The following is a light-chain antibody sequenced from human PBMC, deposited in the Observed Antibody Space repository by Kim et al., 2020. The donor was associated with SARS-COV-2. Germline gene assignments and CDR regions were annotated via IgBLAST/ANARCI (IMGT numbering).Light chain of an antibody. V-gene: IGKV1-NL1*01. Sequence: VGDPVTITCRASQGVSNSLAWYQHKPGKAPKLLMYGASRLQSGVPSRFSGSGSGTDYTLTISSLQPEDLGTFYCQQSYGFPWTFGQGTKVDIK. CDR1: QGVSNS. CDR3: QQSYGFPWT. J-gene: IGKJ1*01. CDR2: GAS.